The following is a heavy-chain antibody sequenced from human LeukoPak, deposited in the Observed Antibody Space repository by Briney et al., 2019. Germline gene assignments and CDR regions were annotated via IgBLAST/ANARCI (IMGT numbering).Heavy chain of an antibody. CDR1: GLTFSSSW. CDR2: INSDGTTT. Sequence: GGSLRLSCVASGLTFSSSWMHWVRQAPGKGLVWVSRINSDGTTTSYADSVKGRFTISRDNGKNTVYLQMNSLRAEDTAVYYCARGGSGYSYHWGQGTLVTVSS. J-gene: IGHJ4*02. D-gene: IGHD5-18*01. CDR3: ARGGSGYSYH. V-gene: IGHV3-74*01.